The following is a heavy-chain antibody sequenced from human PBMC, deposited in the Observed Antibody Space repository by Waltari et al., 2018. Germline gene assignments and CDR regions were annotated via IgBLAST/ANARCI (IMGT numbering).Heavy chain of an antibody. J-gene: IGHJ4*02. Sequence: QVQLVQSGAEVKKPGSSVKVSCKASGGTFSSYAISWVRQAPGQGLEWMGGIIPIFGTANSAKKFQGRVTVTAEKSTSTAYMELSSLRSEDTAVYYCASVFGNYYDSSGSMGYWGQGTLVTVSS. CDR3: ASVFGNYYDSSGSMGY. CDR1: GGTFSSYA. CDR2: IIPIFGTA. D-gene: IGHD3-22*01. V-gene: IGHV1-69*14.